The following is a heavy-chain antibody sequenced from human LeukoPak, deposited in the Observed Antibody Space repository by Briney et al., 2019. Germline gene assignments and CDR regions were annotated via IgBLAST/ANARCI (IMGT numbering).Heavy chain of an antibody. D-gene: IGHD3-9*01. CDR2: FSVRYNVI. CDR1: GFSLTNFD. V-gene: IGHV3-48*04. Sequence: GGSLRLSCAASGFSLTNFDMNWIRQAPGKGLEWVSFFSVRYNVIYYADSVKGRFTVSRDNAKNSLYLQMNSLRAEDTAVYYCARDSGHWLVGHYYYMDVWGKGTTVTVSS. CDR3: ARDSGHWLVGHYYYMDV. J-gene: IGHJ6*03.